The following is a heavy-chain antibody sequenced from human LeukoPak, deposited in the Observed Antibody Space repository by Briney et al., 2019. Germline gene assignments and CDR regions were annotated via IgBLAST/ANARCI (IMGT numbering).Heavy chain of an antibody. CDR2: INTNTGNP. Sequence: CXASXYTFTSYAMNWVRQAPGQGLEWMGWINTNTGNPTYAQGFTGRFVFSLDTSVSTAYLQISRLKAEDTAVYYCARAGQLWLHWFDPWGQGTLVTVSS. J-gene: IGHJ5*02. CDR3: ARAGQLWLHWFDP. CDR1: XYTFTSYA. D-gene: IGHD5-18*01. V-gene: IGHV7-4-1*02.